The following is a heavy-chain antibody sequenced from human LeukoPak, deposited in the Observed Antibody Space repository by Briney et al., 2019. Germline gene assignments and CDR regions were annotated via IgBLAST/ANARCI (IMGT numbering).Heavy chain of an antibody. Sequence: ASVKVPCKASGYTFTSYYMHWVRQAPGQGLEWMGIINPSGGSTSYAQKFQGRVTMTRDTSTSTVYMELSSLRSEDTAVYYCARDGNYYDSSGYYRSFQHWGQGTLVTVSS. J-gene: IGHJ1*01. CDR3: ARDGNYYDSSGYYRSFQH. D-gene: IGHD3-22*01. CDR2: INPSGGST. CDR1: GYTFTSYY. V-gene: IGHV1-46*01.